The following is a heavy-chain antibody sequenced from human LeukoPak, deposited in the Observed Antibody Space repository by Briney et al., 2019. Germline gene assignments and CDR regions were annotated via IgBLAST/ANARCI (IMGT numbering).Heavy chain of an antibody. CDR3: ARDVLLWFGELPPQLDY. CDR2: ISAYNGNT. J-gene: IGHJ4*02. D-gene: IGHD3-10*01. V-gene: IGHV1-18*01. Sequence: ASVKVSCKASGYTFTSYGISWVRQAPGQGLEWMGWISAYNGNTNYAQKLQGRVTMTTDTSTSTAYMELRSLRSDDTAVYYCARDVLLWFGELPPQLDYWGRGTLVTVSS. CDR1: GYTFTSYG.